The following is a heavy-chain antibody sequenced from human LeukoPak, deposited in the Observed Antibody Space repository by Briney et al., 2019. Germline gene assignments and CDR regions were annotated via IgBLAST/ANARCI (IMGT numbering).Heavy chain of an antibody. CDR1: GGSISIINW. CDR2: IYHSGST. V-gene: IGHV4-4*02. D-gene: IGHD3-16*02. Sequence: PSETLSLTCAVSGGSISIINWWSWVRQPPGKGLEWIGEIYHSGSTNYNPSLKSRVTMSVDKSKNQFSLTLSSVTAADTAVYYCAIYDYVWGSYRYDYWGQGTLVTVSS. CDR3: AIYDYVWGSYRYDY. J-gene: IGHJ4*02.